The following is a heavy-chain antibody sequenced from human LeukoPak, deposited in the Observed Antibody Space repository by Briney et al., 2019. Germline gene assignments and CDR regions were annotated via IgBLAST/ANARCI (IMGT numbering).Heavy chain of an antibody. Sequence: GGSLRLSCAASGFTFSSYWMNWVRQAPGKGLVWVSRIASDGSSTTYADSVKGRFSISRDNAKNTLCLQMNSLRVEDTAVYYCARGRPHGNDYWGQGTLVTVSS. CDR2: IASDGSST. CDR3: ARGRPHGNDY. V-gene: IGHV3-74*01. CDR1: GFTFSSYW. D-gene: IGHD4-23*01. J-gene: IGHJ4*02.